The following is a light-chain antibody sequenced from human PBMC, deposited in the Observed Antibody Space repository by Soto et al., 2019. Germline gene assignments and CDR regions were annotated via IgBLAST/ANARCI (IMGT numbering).Light chain of an antibody. CDR3: QQYNNWSWT. CDR2: GAT. V-gene: IGKV3-15*01. J-gene: IGKJ1*01. CDR1: QSVSIH. Sequence: DIVVTQSPATLSVSPGERATLSCRASQSVSIHLAWYQQKPGQAPRLLIHGATSRATGIPARFSGSGSGTEFTLTISSLQSEDFAVYYCQQYNNWSWTFGQGTKVDIK.